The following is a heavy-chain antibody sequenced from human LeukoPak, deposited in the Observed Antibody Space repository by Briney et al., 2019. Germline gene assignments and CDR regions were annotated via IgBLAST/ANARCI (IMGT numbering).Heavy chain of an antibody. CDR2: IKQDGSEK. CDR1: GFTFSSYW. J-gene: IGHJ4*02. CDR3: ARVQWELRGVGSYFDY. Sequence: GGSLRLSCAASGFTFSSYWMSWDRQAPGKGLEWVANIKQDGSEKYYVDSVKGRFTISRDNAKNSLYLQMNSLRAEDTAVYYCARVQWELRGVGSYFDYWGQGTLVTVSS. D-gene: IGHD1-26*01. V-gene: IGHV3-7*01.